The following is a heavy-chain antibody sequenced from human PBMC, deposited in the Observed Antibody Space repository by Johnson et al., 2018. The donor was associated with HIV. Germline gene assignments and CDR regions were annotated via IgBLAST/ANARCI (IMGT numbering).Heavy chain of an antibody. J-gene: IGHJ3*02. V-gene: IGHV3-48*04. CDR2: VSGRSSGR. D-gene: IGHD4-11*01. Sequence: VQLVESGGGAVQPGRSLRLSCAASGFNFNNYGMHWVRQAPGKGPEWVPSVSGRSSGRSYADPVMGRFTISRDNSTNTLYLQMNSLTVEDTAVYYCAKSKFISNWYAFDIWGQGTMVAVSS. CDR3: AKSKFISNWYAFDI. CDR1: GFNFNNYG.